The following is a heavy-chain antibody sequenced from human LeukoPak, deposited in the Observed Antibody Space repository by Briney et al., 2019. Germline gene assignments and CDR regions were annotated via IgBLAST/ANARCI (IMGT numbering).Heavy chain of an antibody. Sequence: ASVKVSCKASGVTFSSYAISWVRQAPGQGLEWMGRIIPIRGIANYAQKFQGRVTITGDKSTSTAYMALSSLRSEDTAVYYCARVDSPFDYDYYGMDVWGQGTTVTVSS. CDR3: ARVDSPFDYDYYGMDV. V-gene: IGHV1-69*04. CDR2: IIPIRGIA. D-gene: IGHD2-21*01. J-gene: IGHJ6*02. CDR1: GVTFSSYA.